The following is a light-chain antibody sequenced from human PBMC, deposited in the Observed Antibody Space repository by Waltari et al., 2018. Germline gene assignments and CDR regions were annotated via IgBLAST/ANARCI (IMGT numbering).Light chain of an antibody. CDR1: TLGDKY. CDR2: QDN. V-gene: IGLV3-1*01. CDR3: QAWDNSAAV. Sequence: SYELTQPPSLSVSPGQTATIACSGATLGDKYACWYQQKSGPSPVLVIFQDNKRPSGIPERFSGSNSGNTATLTISGIQAMDEADYFRQAWDNSAAVFGGGTRLTVL. J-gene: IGLJ3*02.